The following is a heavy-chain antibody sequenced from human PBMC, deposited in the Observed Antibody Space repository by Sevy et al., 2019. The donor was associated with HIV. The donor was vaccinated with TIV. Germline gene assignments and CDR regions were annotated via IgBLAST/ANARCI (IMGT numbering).Heavy chain of an antibody. V-gene: IGHV3-53*01. D-gene: IGHD2-15*01. CDR2: IYSGGST. Sequence: GGSLRLSCAASGFTVSSNYMSWVRQAPGKGLEWVSVIYSGGSTYYADSVKGRFTISRDNSKNTLYLQMNSLRAEDTAVYYCAGEGVAEFKYYGMDVWGQGTTVTVSS. J-gene: IGHJ6*02. CDR3: AGEGVAEFKYYGMDV. CDR1: GFTVSSNY.